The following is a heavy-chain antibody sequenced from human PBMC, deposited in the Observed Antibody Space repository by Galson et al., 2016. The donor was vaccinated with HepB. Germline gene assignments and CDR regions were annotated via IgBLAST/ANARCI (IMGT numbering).Heavy chain of an antibody. CDR1: GGSVSSSIHH. CDR3: ARGRRFFIPSYWDSSGFCYFDF. J-gene: IGHJ4*02. D-gene: IGHD3-22*01. CDR2: IYYRGNT. Sequence: LSLTCTVSGGSVSSSIHHWGWTRQAPGKGLEWIASIYYRGNTYYNPSLKSRLTISIDTSNNQFSLKMTSVTATDTAVYYCARGRRFFIPSYWDSSGFCYFDFWGPGVQVTVSS. V-gene: IGHV4-39*01.